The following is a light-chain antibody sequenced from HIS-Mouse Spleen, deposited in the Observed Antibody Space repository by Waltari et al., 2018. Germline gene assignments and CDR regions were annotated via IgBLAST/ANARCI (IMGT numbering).Light chain of an antibody. CDR3: CSYAGSYPVV. CDR1: SSDVGGYNY. Sequence: QSALTQPRSVSGSPGQSVTISCPGTSSDVGGYNYVSWYQQHPGKAPKLMIYDVSKRPSGVPDRFSGSKSGNTASLTISGLQAEDEADYYCCSYAGSYPVVFGGGTKLTVL. J-gene: IGLJ2*01. V-gene: IGLV2-11*01. CDR2: DVS.